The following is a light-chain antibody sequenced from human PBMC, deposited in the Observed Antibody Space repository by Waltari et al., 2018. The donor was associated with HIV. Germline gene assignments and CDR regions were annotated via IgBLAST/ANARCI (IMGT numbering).Light chain of an antibody. Sequence: VLTQSPSASASLGDSVKLTCTLDSGHITYAIAWHQHRPDKGPRFLMKINSDGSHYKGDDIPDRFSGSSSGAERFLIISRVQSDDEADYYCQSWGAGGVFGGGTKLTVL. V-gene: IGLV4-69*01. J-gene: IGLJ3*02. CDR3: QSWGAGGV. CDR1: SGHITYA. CDR2: INSDGSH.